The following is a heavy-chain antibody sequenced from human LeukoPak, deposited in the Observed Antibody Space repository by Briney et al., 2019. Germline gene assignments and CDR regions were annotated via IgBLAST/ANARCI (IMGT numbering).Heavy chain of an antibody. V-gene: IGHV3-11*01. CDR3: TRDPRRLDY. J-gene: IGHJ4*02. CDR1: GFTFTDTY. Sequence: PGGSLRLSCAVSGFTFTDTYMTWIRRLQGRVWSRFADSVKGRFTISRDNAKNSLYLQMNSLRAEDTAVYYCTRDPRRLDYWGQGTLVTVSS.